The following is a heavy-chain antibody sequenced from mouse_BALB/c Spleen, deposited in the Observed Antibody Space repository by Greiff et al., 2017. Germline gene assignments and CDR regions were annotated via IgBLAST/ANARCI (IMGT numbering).Heavy chain of an antibody. D-gene: IGHD2-3*01. V-gene: IGHV1-5*01. CDR1: GYSFTSYW. CDR3: TRRTMMGAMDY. Sequence: EVQLQQSGTVLARPGASVKMSCKASGYSFTSYWMHWVKQRPGQGLEWIGAIYPGNSDTSYNQKFKGKAKLTAVTSASTAYMELSSLTNEDSAVYYCTRRTMMGAMDYWGQGTSVTVSS. CDR2: IYPGNSDT. J-gene: IGHJ4*01.